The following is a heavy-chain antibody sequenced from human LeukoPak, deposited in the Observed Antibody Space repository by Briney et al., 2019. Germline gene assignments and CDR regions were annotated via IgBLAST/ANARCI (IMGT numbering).Heavy chain of an antibody. V-gene: IGHV4-59*01. CDR3: ARYERPAAISLTNAFDI. D-gene: IGHD2-2*01. J-gene: IGHJ3*02. CDR2: IYYSGST. Sequence: SETLSLTCTVSGSISGYYWSWIRQPPGKGLEWIGYIYYSGSTNYNPSLKSRVTISVDTSKNQFSLKLSSVTAADTAVYYCARYERPAAISLTNAFDIWGQGTMVTVSS. CDR1: GSISGYY.